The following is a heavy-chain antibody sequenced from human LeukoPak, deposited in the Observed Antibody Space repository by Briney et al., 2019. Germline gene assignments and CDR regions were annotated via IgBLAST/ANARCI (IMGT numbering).Heavy chain of an antibody. D-gene: IGHD6-13*01. Sequence: PSETLSLTCAVSGSSISSSNWWSWVRQPPGKGLEWIGEIYHSGSTNYNPSLKSRVTISVDKSKNQFSLKLSSVTAADTAVYYCAREYSSSWYRTFYFDYWGQGTLVTVSS. V-gene: IGHV4-4*02. CDR2: IYHSGST. J-gene: IGHJ4*02. CDR3: AREYSSSWYRTFYFDY. CDR1: GSSISSSNW.